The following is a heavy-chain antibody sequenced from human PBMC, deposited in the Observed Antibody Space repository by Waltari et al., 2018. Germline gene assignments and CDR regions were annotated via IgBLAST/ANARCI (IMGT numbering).Heavy chain of an antibody. CDR2: INKNGDAT. D-gene: IGHD2-15*01. J-gene: IGHJ4*02. Sequence: EVNLVESGGGLVQPGGSLRLSCAASGFSFSGSWIHWVRQAPGKGLVWVSRINKNGDATSYADSVKGRFTISKDNAKNTLYLEMNSLRAEDTAVYYCARSGGYIDYWGQGTLVTVSS. CDR1: GFSFSGSW. CDR3: ARSGGYIDY. V-gene: IGHV3-74*01.